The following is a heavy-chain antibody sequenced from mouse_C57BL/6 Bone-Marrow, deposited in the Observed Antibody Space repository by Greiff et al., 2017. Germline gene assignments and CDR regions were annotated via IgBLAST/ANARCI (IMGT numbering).Heavy chain of an antibody. Sequence: VQLKQSGPGLVKPSQTVFLTCTVTGISITTGNYRWSWIRQFPGNKLEWIGYIYYSGTITYNPSLTSRTTITRDTPKNQFFLEMNSLTAEDTATYYCARLYDYDAFPWYFDVWGTGTTVTVSS. CDR2: IYYSGTI. V-gene: IGHV3-5*01. D-gene: IGHD2-4*01. J-gene: IGHJ1*03. CDR1: GISITTGNYR. CDR3: ARLYDYDAFPWYFDV.